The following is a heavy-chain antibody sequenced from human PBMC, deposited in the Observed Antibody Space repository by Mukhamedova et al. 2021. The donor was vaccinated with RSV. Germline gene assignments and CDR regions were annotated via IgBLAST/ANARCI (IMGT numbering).Heavy chain of an antibody. CDR3: VRDGPGVRVFHY. Sequence: IHNDGGTTRYADSVKGRFTISRDNAQNTLYLQMNGLRAEDTAVYYCVRDGPGVRVFHYWGQGTLVTVSA. D-gene: IGHD2-8*01. J-gene: IGHJ4*02. CDR2: IHNDGGTT. V-gene: IGHV3-74*01.